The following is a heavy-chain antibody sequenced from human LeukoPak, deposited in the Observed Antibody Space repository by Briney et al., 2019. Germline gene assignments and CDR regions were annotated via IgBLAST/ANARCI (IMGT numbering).Heavy chain of an antibody. Sequence: SETLSLTCTVSGGSISSSSYYWGWIRQPPGKGLEWIGSIYYSGSTYYNPSLKSRVTISVDTSKNQFSLKLSSVTAADTAVYYCARVELVNYYYYYGMDVWGQGTTVTVSS. CDR1: GGSISSSSYY. V-gene: IGHV4-39*07. CDR2: IYYSGST. D-gene: IGHD3-10*01. CDR3: ARVELVNYYYYYGMDV. J-gene: IGHJ6*02.